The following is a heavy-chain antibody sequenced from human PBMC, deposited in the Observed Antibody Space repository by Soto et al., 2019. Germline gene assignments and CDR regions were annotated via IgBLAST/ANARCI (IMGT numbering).Heavy chain of an antibody. CDR1: GGTFSSYT. CDR3: ARDGIAAAGTGYYFDY. J-gene: IGHJ4*02. Sequence: SVKVSCKASGGTFSSYTISWVRQAPGQGLEWMGRIIPIGGSTNYAQKFQGRVTMTGDTSTSTVYMELSSLRSEDTAVYYCARDGIAAAGTGYYFDYWGQGTLVTVSS. D-gene: IGHD6-13*01. CDR2: IIPIGGST. V-gene: IGHV1-69*08.